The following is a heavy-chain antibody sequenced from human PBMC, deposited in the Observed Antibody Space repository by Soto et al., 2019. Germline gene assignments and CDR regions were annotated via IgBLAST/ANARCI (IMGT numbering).Heavy chain of an antibody. J-gene: IGHJ4*02. D-gene: IGHD3-10*01. V-gene: IGHV3-7*01. CDR2: INPDGSGE. CDR1: GVSFDIYW. CDR3: ARENWFFDY. Sequence: GGSLRLSSAASGVSFDIYWMGWVRQAPGKGLEWVANINPDGSGEYYLDSVKGRFTISRDNAKNSVYLQMNSLVGDDTAVYYCARENWFFDYWGQGTPVTVSS.